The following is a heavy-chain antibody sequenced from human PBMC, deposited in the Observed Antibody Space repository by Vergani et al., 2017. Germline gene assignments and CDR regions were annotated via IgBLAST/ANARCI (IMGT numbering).Heavy chain of an antibody. CDR1: GGSISSSNW. Sequence: QVQLQESGPGLVKPSGTLSLTCAVSGGSISSSNWWSWVRQPPGKGLEWIGEIYHSGSTNYNPSLKSRVTISVDTSKNQFSLKLSSVTAADTAVYYCARSARDSSSWDYYYGMDVWGQGTTVTVSS. CDR3: ARSARDSSSWDYYYGMDV. CDR2: IYHSGST. V-gene: IGHV4-4*02. D-gene: IGHD6-13*01. J-gene: IGHJ6*02.